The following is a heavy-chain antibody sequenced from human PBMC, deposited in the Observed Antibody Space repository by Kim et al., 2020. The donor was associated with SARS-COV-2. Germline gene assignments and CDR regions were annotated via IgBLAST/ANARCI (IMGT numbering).Heavy chain of an antibody. J-gene: IGHJ4*02. D-gene: IGHD4-17*01. CDR3: ARNSGGDYE. CDR1: GFTFSSYA. Sequence: GGSLRLSCAASGFTFSSYAMHWVRQAPGKGLEWVAVISYDGSNKYYADSVKGRFTISRDNSKNTLYLQMNSLRAEDTAVYYCARNSGGDYEWGQGTLVTVSS. V-gene: IGHV3-30*04. CDR2: ISYDGSNK.